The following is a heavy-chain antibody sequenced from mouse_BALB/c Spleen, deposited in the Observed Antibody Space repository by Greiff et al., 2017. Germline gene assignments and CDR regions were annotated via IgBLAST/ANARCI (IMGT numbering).Heavy chain of an antibody. Sequence: VMLVESGAELVRPGSSVKISCKASGYAFSSYWMNWVKQRPGQGLEWIGQIYPGDGDTNYNGKFKGKATLTADKSSSTAYMQLSSLTSEDSAVYFCARSGTGSGYYAMDYWGQGTSVTVSS. V-gene: IGHV1-80*01. CDR2: IYPGDGDT. D-gene: IGHD1-3*01. CDR3: ARSGTGSGYYAMDY. J-gene: IGHJ4*01. CDR1: GYAFSSYW.